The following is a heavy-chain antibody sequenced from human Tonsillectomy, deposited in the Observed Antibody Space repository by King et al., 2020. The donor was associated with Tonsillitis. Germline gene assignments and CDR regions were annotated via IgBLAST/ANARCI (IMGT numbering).Heavy chain of an antibody. CDR3: AREGTMIRGIINWFDS. CDR1: GDSVSSNNAA. D-gene: IGHD3-10*01. Sequence: VQLQQSGPGLVKPSQTLSLTCAISGDSVSSNNAAWNWIRQSPSGGLEWLGRTSYRSKWYNDYAVSVKSRITINPDTSKNQFSLQLNSVTPEDTAVYYWAREGTMIRGIINWFDSWGQGTLVTVSS. V-gene: IGHV6-1*01. J-gene: IGHJ5*01. CDR2: TSYRSKWYN.